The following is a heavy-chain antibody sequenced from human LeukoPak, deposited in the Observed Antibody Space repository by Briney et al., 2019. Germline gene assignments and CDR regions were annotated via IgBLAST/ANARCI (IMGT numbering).Heavy chain of an antibody. Sequence: SETLSLTPAVYGGPFSGYYWSSIRQPPGKGLQSIGEIDHSGSTNYNQSIKHRVSISVDKSKNQFSLKLSSVVAADTAVYYCARAPLYDSSGYYYGNYYYYMDVWGKGTTVTVSS. V-gene: IGHV4-34*01. D-gene: IGHD3-22*01. J-gene: IGHJ6*03. CDR3: ARAPLYDSSGYYYGNYYYYMDV. CDR1: GGPFSGYY. CDR2: IDHSGST.